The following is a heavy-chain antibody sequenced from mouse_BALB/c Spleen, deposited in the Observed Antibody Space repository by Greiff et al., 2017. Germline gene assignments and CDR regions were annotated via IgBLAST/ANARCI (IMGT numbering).Heavy chain of an antibody. V-gene: IGHV1-87*01. CDR3: ARERDYYAMDY. Sequence: QVQLQQSGAELARPGASVKLSCKASGYTFTSYWMQWVKQRPGQGLEWIGAIYPGDGDTRYTQKFKGKATLTADKSSSTAYMQLSSLASEDSAVYYCARERDYYAMDYWGQGTSVTVSS. CDR1: GYTFTSYW. J-gene: IGHJ4*01. CDR2: IYPGDGDT.